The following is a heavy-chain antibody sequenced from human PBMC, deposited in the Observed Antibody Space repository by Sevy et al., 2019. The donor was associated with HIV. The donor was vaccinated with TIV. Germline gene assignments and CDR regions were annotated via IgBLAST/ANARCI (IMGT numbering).Heavy chain of an antibody. V-gene: IGHV3-33*01. Sequence: GGSLRLSCAVSGFSISGYGMHWVRQAPGKGLEWVAVIWYDGTNREYADSVKGRFTISRDNSKNTLYLQMNSLRVEDTAVDYCAREDIRVAGIGYYFHSWGQGTLVTVSS. J-gene: IGHJ4*02. D-gene: IGHD6-19*01. CDR2: IWYDGTNR. CDR3: AREDIRVAGIGYYFHS. CDR1: GFSISGYG.